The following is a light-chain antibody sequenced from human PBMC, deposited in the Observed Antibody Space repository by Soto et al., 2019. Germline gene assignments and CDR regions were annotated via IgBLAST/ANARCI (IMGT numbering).Light chain of an antibody. V-gene: IGKV1-39*01. Sequence: DIQMTQSPSSLSASVGDRVTITCRASQSINNFLHWYQQKPGKPPKLLIYTASSLQGGVPSRFSGSGSGTDFTLTISSLQPEDFATYFCQQSYSDPCFGQGTKWIS. CDR3: QQSYSDPC. J-gene: IGKJ1*01. CDR2: TAS. CDR1: QSINNF.